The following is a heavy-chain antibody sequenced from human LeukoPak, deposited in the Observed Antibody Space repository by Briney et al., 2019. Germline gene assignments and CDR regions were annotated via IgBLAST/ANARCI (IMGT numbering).Heavy chain of an antibody. CDR3: ARDLPPLDY. V-gene: IGHV3-30-3*01. CDR1: TFTFYNYA. Sequence: GRSLRLSCAVSTFTFYNYAMHWVRQAPGKGLEWVAVISFDGSNKYYADSVKGRFTISRDNSKNTLYLQMNSLRVEDSAVYYCARDLPPLDYWGQGTLVTVSS. J-gene: IGHJ4*02. CDR2: ISFDGSNK.